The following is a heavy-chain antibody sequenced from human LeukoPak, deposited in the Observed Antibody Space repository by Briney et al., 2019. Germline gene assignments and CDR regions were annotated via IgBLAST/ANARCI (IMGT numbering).Heavy chain of an antibody. J-gene: IGHJ4*02. CDR2: IYYSGST. CDR1: GGSISSGGYY. D-gene: IGHD5-12*01. V-gene: IGHV4-31*03. CDR3: ARWSGYDLASYFDY. Sequence: SQTLSLTCTVFGGSISSGGYYWSWIRQHPGKGLEWIGNIYYSGSTSYNPSLKSRVTISVDTSKNQFSLKLNSVTAADTAVYYCARWSGYDLASYFDYWGQGTLVTVSS.